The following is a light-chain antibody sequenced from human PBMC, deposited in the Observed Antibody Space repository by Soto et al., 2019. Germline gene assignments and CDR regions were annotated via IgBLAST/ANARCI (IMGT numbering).Light chain of an antibody. Sequence: DIVMTQSPDSLAVSLGERATINCKSSQSVLFSSNSNNYLAWYQQKPGQPPKLLIYWASTRESGVPDRFGGSGSRSDFTLPLSSLQADDVAVYYGQQYYNTPPTFGQGTKLEIK. CDR2: WAS. CDR1: QSVLFSSNSNNY. J-gene: IGKJ2*01. CDR3: QQYYNTPPT. V-gene: IGKV4-1*01.